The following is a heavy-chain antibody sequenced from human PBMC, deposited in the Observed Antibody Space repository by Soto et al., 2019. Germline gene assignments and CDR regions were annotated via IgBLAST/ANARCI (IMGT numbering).Heavy chain of an antibody. CDR2: IYYSGST. CDR3: ARDLGNCISTSCDLGIDV. J-gene: IGHJ6*02. D-gene: IGHD2-2*01. CDR1: GGSISSGDYY. V-gene: IGHV4-30-4*01. Sequence: QVQLQESGPGLVKPSQTLSLTCTVSGGSISSGDYYWSWIRQPPGKGREWIGYIYYSGSTYYNPSHKSRVTISVDTSKNQFSLKLSSVTAADTAVYYCARDLGNCISTSCDLGIDVWGQGTTVTVSS.